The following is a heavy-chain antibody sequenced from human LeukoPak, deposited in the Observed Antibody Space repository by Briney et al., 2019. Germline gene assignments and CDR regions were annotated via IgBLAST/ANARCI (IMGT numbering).Heavy chain of an antibody. V-gene: IGHV3-21*01. CDR3: ARAYSSGWYSGGWFDP. D-gene: IGHD6-19*01. J-gene: IGHJ5*02. CDR2: ISSSSSYI. CDR1: GFTFSSYS. Sequence: PGGSLRLSCAASGFTFSSYSMNWVRQAPGKGLEWVSSISSSSSYIYYADSVKGRFTISRDNAKNSLYLQMNSLRAEDTAVYYCARAYSSGWYSGGWFDPWGQGTLVTVSS.